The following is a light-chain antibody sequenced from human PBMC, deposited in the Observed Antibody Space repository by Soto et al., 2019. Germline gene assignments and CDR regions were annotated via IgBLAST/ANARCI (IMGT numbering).Light chain of an antibody. CDR2: GAS. J-gene: IGKJ1*01. CDR3: HQYNNWPRT. V-gene: IGKV3-15*01. Sequence: EVAVTQSPATLSVSPGERVTLSCRASQSVSSNLAWYQQKPGRAPRLLIYGASTRATGIPARFSGSGSGKELPLTVSSLQSEDFAVYYCHQYNNWPRTFGRGTKVEIK. CDR1: QSVSSN.